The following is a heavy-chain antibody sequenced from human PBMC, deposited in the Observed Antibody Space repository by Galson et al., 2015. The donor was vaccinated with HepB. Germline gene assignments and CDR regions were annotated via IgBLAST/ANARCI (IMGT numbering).Heavy chain of an antibody. D-gene: IGHD3-16*02. CDR1: GFTFSSYW. J-gene: IGHJ4*02. V-gene: IGHV3-7*01. Sequence: SLRLSCAASGFTFSSYWVSWVRQAPGKGLEWVANIKQDGSEKYYVDSVKGRFTISRDNAKNSLYLQMNSLRAEDTAVYYCAREPGRYYDYIWGSYRYLGFGYWGQGTLVTVSS. CDR2: IKQDGSEK. CDR3: AREPGRYYDYIWGSYRYLGFGY.